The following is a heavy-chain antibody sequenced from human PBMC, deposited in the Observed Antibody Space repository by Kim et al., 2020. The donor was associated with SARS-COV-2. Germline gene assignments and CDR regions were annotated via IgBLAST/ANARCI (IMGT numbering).Heavy chain of an antibody. J-gene: IGHJ5*02. CDR2: IWYDGSNK. CDR1: GFTFSSYG. Sequence: GGSLRLSCAASGFTFSSYGMHWVRQAPGKGLEWVAVIWYDGSNKYYADSVKGRFTITRDNSKNTLYLQMNSLRAEDTAVYYCFADTAGRWFDPWGQGTLVTVSS. D-gene: IGHD5-18*01. CDR3: FADTAGRWFDP. V-gene: IGHV3-33*01.